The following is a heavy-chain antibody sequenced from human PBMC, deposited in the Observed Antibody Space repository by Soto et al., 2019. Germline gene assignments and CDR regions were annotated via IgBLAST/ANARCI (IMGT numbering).Heavy chain of an antibody. CDR1: GCSISSGGYY. D-gene: IGHD2-21*02. CDR3: ARDLVVTTVLGNHYYGLDV. CDR2: IYYSGNT. Sequence: KPXETLSLTCTVSGCSISSGGYYWNWIRQHPGKGLEWIGYIYYSGNTYYNPSLKSRLTISVDASKNEFSLKLSSVTAADTAVYYCARDLVVTTVLGNHYYGLDVWGQGATVTVSS. J-gene: IGHJ6*02. V-gene: IGHV4-31*03.